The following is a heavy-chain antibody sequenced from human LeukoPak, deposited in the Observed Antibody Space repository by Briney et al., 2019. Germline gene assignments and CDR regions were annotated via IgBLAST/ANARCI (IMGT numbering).Heavy chain of an antibody. V-gene: IGHV3-43*02. Sequence: PGGSLRLSCAASGFTFDDYAMHWVRQGPGKGLEWVSLISGDGGSTYYADSVKGRFTISRDNSKNSLYLQMNSLRTEDTALHYCAKGGNYGGNSRLNYWGQGTLVTVSS. CDR2: ISGDGGST. CDR3: AKGGNYGGNSRLNY. D-gene: IGHD4-23*01. CDR1: GFTFDDYA. J-gene: IGHJ4*02.